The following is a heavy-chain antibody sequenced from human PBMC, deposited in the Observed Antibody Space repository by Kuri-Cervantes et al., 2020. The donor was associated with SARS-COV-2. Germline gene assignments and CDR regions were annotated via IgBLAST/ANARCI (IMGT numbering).Heavy chain of an antibody. V-gene: IGHV3-9*01. D-gene: IGHD3-22*01. CDR2: ISWNSGSI. Sequence: LPLTCAASGFTFDDYAMHWVRQAPGKGLEWVSGISWNSGSIGYADSVKGRFTISRDNAKNSLYLQMNSLRAEDTALYYCAKGRYYDTVDYWGQGTLVTVSS. CDR3: AKGRYYDTVDY. CDR1: GFTFDDYA. J-gene: IGHJ4*02.